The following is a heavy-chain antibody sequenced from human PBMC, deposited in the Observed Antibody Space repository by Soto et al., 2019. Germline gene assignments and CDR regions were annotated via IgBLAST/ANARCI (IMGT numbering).Heavy chain of an antibody. D-gene: IGHD3-22*01. J-gene: IGHJ4*02. CDR1: GGSVNTGSYY. Sequence: QVQLQESGPGLVKPSETLSLTCTVSGGSVNTGSYYWGWIRQPPVMGLEWIGNIFYSGTTNYNPSLPSRVTISRHTSMKQFSLKLTSVTAADTAVYYCARVSMPYYFHTSGQYYYDFCGQGTLVTVSS. CDR3: ARVSMPYYFHTSGQYYYDF. V-gene: IGHV4-61*01. CDR2: IFYSGTT.